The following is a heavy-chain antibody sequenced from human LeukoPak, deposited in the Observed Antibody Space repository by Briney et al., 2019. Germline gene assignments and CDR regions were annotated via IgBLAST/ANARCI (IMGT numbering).Heavy chain of an antibody. J-gene: IGHJ4*02. D-gene: IGHD3-3*01. CDR3: ARGYDFWSGYYRD. CDR1: GGSISSYY. Sequence: SETLSLTCTVSGGSISSYYWSWIRQPPGKGLEWIGYIYYSGSTNYNPSLKSRVTISVDTSKNQFSLKLSSVTAADTAVYYCARGYDFWSGYYRDWGQGTLVTVSS. CDR2: IYYSGST. V-gene: IGHV4-59*01.